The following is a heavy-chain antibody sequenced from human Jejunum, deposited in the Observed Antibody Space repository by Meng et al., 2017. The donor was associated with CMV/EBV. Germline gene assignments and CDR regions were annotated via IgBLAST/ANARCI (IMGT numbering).Heavy chain of an antibody. V-gene: IGHV3-66*02. J-gene: IGHJ4*02. CDR1: GFSVSNSD. CDR2: IAGGGNT. D-gene: IGHD1-26*01. Sequence: SGFSVSNSDMSWGRQAPGKGLECVSLIAGGGNTFYGDSVKGRFTISRDNSKNTLDLQMNSLTTDDTALYYCAIDLGSGNYYRGGTDKWGQGTLVTVSS. CDR3: AIDLGSGNYYRGGTDK.